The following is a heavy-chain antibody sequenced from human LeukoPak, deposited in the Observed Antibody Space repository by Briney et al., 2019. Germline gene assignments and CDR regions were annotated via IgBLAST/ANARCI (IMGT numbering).Heavy chain of an antibody. V-gene: IGHV3-7*01. CDR1: GFDFSSFS. Sequence: PGGSLRLSCAASGFDFSSFSMSWVRQAPGKGLEWEANLKEDGTEEEYLDSVRGRFTIFRDNAKKSLDLQMNSLRAEDTAVYYCAKSAYSIVVVPAANLDYWGQGTLVTVSS. CDR2: LKEDGTEE. J-gene: IGHJ4*02. CDR3: AKSAYSIVVVPAANLDY. D-gene: IGHD2-2*01.